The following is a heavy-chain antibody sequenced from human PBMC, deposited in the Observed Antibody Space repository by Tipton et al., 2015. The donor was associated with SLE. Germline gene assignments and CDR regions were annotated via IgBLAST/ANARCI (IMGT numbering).Heavy chain of an antibody. D-gene: IGHD3-22*01. V-gene: IGHV3-23*01. CDR3: ANHDSSGYYYRAPFQH. J-gene: IGHJ1*01. CDR2: ISGSGGST. CDR1: GFTFSSYG. Sequence: SLRLSCAASGFTFSSYGMSWVRQAPGKGLEWVSAISGSGGSTYYADSVKGRFTISRDNSKNTLYLQMNSLRAEDTAVYYCANHDSSGYYYRAPFQHWGQGTLVTVSS.